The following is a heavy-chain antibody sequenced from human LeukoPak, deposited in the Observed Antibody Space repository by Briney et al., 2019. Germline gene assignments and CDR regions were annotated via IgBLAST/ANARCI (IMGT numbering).Heavy chain of an antibody. D-gene: IGHD2-2*01. V-gene: IGHV4-59*02. CDR1: GGSVSSYY. J-gene: IGHJ3*02. CDR3: ARARYANAWYAFDI. CDR2: LSHSGSS. Sequence: SETLCLTCTVSGGSVSSYYWSWIRRPPGKGLEWIAYLSHSGSSDSNPSLTSRVTTLVDTSKNQFSLKLTSVTAADTAVYYCARARYANAWYAFDIWGHGTMVTVSS.